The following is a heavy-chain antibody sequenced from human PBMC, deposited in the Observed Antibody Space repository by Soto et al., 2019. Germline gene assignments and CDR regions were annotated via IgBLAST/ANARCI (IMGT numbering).Heavy chain of an antibody. J-gene: IGHJ5*02. CDR1: GFSFSNFP. CDR3: ALPEGADGVVWFDT. D-gene: IGHD6-13*01. V-gene: IGHV3-23*01. Sequence: EVQLLQSGGDLVQPGGSPRVSWVASGFSFSNFPMSWVRQAPGKGLEWVSGIRGSGAKPHYADSVRGRFTISRDNSKNTVYLEMPSLNDGDTAVYYCALPEGADGVVWFDTWGQGAQLTVYS. CDR2: IRGSGAKP.